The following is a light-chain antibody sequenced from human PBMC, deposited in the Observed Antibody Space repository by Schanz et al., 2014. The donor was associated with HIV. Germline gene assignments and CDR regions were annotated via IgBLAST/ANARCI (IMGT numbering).Light chain of an antibody. CDR3: QSFDSSLNGVV. V-gene: IGLV1-44*01. CDR2: SNN. Sequence: QSVLTQPPSASGTPGQRVTISCSGSSSNIGSNTVNWYQQLPGTAPKLLIYSNNQRPSGVPDRFSGSKSGTSASLAISGLQAEDEADYFCQSFDSSLNGVVFGGGTKVT. CDR1: SSNIGSNT. J-gene: IGLJ3*02.